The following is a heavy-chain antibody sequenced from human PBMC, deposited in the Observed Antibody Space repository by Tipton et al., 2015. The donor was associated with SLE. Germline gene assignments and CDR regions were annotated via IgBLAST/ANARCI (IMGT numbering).Heavy chain of an antibody. CDR2: FYHSGST. J-gene: IGHJ4*02. V-gene: IGHV4-38-2*01. CDR3: ARLGSRGSGMGY. D-gene: IGHD3-10*01. Sequence: TLSLTCAVSGYSISSGYYWGWIRQPPGKGLEWIGSFYHSGSTYYNPSLKSRVTISLDTSKNHFSLKMSSVTAADTAVYYCARLGSRGSGMGYWGQGTLVTVSS. CDR1: GYSISSGYY.